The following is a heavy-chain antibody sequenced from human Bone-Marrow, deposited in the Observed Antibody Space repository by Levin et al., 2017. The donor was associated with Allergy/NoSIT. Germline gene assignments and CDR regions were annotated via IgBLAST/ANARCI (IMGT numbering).Heavy chain of an antibody. J-gene: IGHJ2*01. D-gene: IGHD4-11*01. Sequence: ASVKVSCKASGYTFTSYDINWVRQATGQGLEWMGWMNPNSGNTGYAQKFQGRVTMTRNTSISTAYMELSSLRSEDTAVYYCASGVVYSNSAPDWYFDLWGRGTLVTVSS. CDR2: MNPNSGNT. CDR1: GYTFTSYD. CDR3: ASGVVYSNSAPDWYFDL. V-gene: IGHV1-8*01.